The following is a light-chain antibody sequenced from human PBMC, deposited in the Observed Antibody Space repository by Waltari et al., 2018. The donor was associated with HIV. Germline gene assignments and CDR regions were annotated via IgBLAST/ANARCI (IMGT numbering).Light chain of an antibody. CDR3: AGWDESLSGVI. V-gene: IGLV1-47*01. J-gene: IGLJ2*01. CDR1: SSNSGTNH. Sequence: QSVLTQPPSTSGTPGQKVTISCSGSSSNSGTNHVYWYQKLPGTAPKLLIYKNDQRPSGVPDRFSGSKSGASASLAIIGLRSGDEGDYYCAGWDESLSGVIFGGGTKLSVL. CDR2: KND.